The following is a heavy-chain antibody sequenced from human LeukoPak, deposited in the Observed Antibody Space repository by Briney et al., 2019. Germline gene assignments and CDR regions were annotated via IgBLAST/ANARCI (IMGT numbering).Heavy chain of an antibody. CDR1: GYTFTTYA. CDR3: ARDRAYCGGDCYPGSPYYYFDY. D-gene: IGHD2-21*02. V-gene: IGHV1-3*01. CDR2: INAGNGNT. J-gene: IGHJ4*02. Sequence: ASVKVSCKASGYTFTTYAMHWVRQAPGQRLEWMGWINAGNGNTKYSQKFQGRVTITADESTSTAYMELSSLRSEDTAVYYCARDRAYCGGDCYPGSPYYYFDYWGQGTLVTVSS.